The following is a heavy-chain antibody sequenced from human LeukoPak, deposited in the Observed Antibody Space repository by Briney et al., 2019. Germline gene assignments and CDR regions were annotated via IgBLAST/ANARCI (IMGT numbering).Heavy chain of an antibody. D-gene: IGHD1-26*01. CDR1: GGSISSSNW. J-gene: IGHJ4*02. CDR3: ARDRSGGSYYDY. CDR2: IYHSGST. V-gene: IGHV4-4*02. Sequence: SETLSLTCAVSGGSISSSNWWSWVRQPPGKGLEWIGEIYHSGSTNYNPSLKSRVTISVDKSKNQFSLKLSSVTAADTAVYYCARDRSGGSYYDYWGQGTLVTVPS.